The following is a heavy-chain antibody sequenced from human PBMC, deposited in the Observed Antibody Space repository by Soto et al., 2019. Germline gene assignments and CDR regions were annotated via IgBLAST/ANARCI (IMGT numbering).Heavy chain of an antibody. D-gene: IGHD2-15*01. CDR2: IIPILGIA. Sequence: QVQLVQSGAAVKKPGSSVKVSCKASGGTFSSYIISWVRQAPGQGPEWLGRIIPILGIANYAQKFQGRVTLTADKSTSTAYMQLTSLRSKDTAVYYCAGILDGEYRDVDYWGEGTLVTVSS. J-gene: IGHJ4*02. CDR3: AGILDGEYRDVDY. V-gene: IGHV1-69*02. CDR1: GGTFSSYI.